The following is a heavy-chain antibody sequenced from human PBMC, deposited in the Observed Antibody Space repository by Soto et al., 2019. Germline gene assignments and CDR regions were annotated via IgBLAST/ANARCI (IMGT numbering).Heavy chain of an antibody. Sequence: SETLSLTCTVSGGSISNSYSWGWIRQPPGKGLEWIGSIFYSGSTYYNPSLQSRVTISVDTSKNQFSLKLSSVTAADTAVYYCARGPDYWGQGILVTVSS. CDR1: GGSISNSYS. J-gene: IGHJ4*02. CDR3: ARGPDY. CDR2: IFYSGST. V-gene: IGHV4-39*01.